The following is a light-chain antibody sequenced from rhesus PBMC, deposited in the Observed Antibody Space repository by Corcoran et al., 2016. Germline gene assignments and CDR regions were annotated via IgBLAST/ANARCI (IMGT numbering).Light chain of an antibody. V-gene: IGKV2-104*01. CDR2: GVS. Sequence: DIVMTQTPLSLPVTLGEPASISCRSSQSLLDSEDGNTYLEWYLQKPGQSPQLLIYGVSNRASGVPDRCSGSGSDTDVALKISRVEAEDVGVYYCMQALEFPWTFGQGTKVEIK. J-gene: IGKJ1*01. CDR3: MQALEFPWT. CDR1: QSLLDSEDGNTY.